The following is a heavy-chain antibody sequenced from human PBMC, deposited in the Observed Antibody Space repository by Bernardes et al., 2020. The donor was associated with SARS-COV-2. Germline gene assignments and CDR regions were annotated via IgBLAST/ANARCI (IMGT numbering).Heavy chain of an antibody. CDR3: ARSSGYYYGSGSYYNYFDY. Sequence: ETLSLTCTVSGGSISSYYWSWIRQPPGKGLEWIGYIYYSGSTNYNPSLKSRVTISVDTSKNQFSLKLSSVTAADTAVYYCARSSGYYYGSGSYYNYFDYWGQGTLVTVSS. J-gene: IGHJ4*02. CDR2: IYYSGST. D-gene: IGHD3-10*01. CDR1: GGSISSYY. V-gene: IGHV4-59*01.